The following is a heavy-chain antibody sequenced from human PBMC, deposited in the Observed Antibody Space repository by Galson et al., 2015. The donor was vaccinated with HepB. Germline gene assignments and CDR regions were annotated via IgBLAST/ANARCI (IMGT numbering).Heavy chain of an antibody. CDR1: GFNFSSFG. D-gene: IGHD5-12*01. Sequence: ALRLSCAASGFNFSSFGVHWVRQAPGKGLEWVALIWYDGNNKYYPDSVKGRFTISRDNSKNTLYLQMNSLRAEDTAIYYCAKEPATVDKWVPTEFDSWGRGT. CDR2: IWYDGNNK. V-gene: IGHV3-33*06. J-gene: IGHJ4*02. CDR3: AKEPATVDKWVPTEFDS.